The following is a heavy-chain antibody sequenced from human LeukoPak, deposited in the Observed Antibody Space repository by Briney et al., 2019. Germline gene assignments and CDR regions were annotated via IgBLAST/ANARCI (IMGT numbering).Heavy chain of an antibody. D-gene: IGHD3-16*02. V-gene: IGHV3-23*01. J-gene: IGHJ4*02. CDR2: ISGSGGST. Sequence: GGSLRLSCAASGYIFSSYAMSWVRQAPGKGLEWVSAISGSGGSTYYADSVKGRFTISRDNAKNTLYLQMNNLRAEDTAVYYYAKGDDYVWGSYRYYFDYWGQGTLVTVSS. CDR3: AKGDDYVWGSYRYYFDY. CDR1: GYIFSSYA.